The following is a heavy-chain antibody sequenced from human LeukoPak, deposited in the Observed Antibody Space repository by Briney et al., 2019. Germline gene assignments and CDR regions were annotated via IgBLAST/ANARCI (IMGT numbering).Heavy chain of an antibody. J-gene: IGHJ6*03. V-gene: IGHV4-59*08. CDR3: ARHNRRYCSGGSCYLYYYYYYMDV. Sequence: SETLSLTCTVSGGSISSYYWSWIRQPPGKGLGWIGYIYYSGSTNYNPSLKSRVTISVDTSKNQFSLKLSSVTAADTAVYYCARHNRRYCSGGSCYLYYYYYYMDVWGKGTTVTVSS. D-gene: IGHD2-15*01. CDR2: IYYSGST. CDR1: GGSISSYY.